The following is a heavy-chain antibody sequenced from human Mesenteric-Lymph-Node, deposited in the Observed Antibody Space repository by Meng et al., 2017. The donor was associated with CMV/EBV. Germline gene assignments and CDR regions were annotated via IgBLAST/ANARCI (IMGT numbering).Heavy chain of an antibody. CDR2: FKSKTDGGTT. D-gene: IGHD3-22*01. J-gene: IGHJ4*02. CDR3: TVNYDSSGYSLYFDS. Sequence: LSLTCAASGLIFSNAWMSWVRQAPGKGLEWVGRFKSKTDGGTTDYAAPVKGRFTISKDDSKNTLYLQMNSLKTEDTAVYYCTVNYDSSGYSLYFDSWGQGILVTVSS. CDR1: GLIFSNAW. V-gene: IGHV3-15*01.